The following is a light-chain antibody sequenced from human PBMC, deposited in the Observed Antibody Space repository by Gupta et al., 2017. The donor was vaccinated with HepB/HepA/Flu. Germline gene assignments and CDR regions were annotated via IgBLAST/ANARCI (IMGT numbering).Light chain of an antibody. CDR3: QQYYSTPFT. CDR2: WAS. J-gene: IGKJ4*01. CDR1: QTVLYSSDNKNY. Sequence: DIVMTQYPDSLAVSLGERATINCKSSQTVLYSSDNKNYLAWYQQKAGQPPKLLIYWASTRESGVPDRFSGSGSGTDFTLTISSLQAEDVAVYYCQQYYSTPFTFGGGTKVEIK. V-gene: IGKV4-1*01.